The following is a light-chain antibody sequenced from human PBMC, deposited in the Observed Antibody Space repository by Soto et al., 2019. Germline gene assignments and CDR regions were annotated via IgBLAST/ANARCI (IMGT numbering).Light chain of an antibody. J-gene: IGKJ1*01. Sequence: DIQMTQSPSTLSASVGDRVTITCRASQTISAWLAWYQQKPGKVPKFLIYQASHLESGVPSRFSGSGSGTEFTLTISSLQPDDFATYYCQQYRSDPWTFGQGTKVEYK. CDR1: QTISAW. CDR3: QQYRSDPWT. V-gene: IGKV1-5*03. CDR2: QAS.